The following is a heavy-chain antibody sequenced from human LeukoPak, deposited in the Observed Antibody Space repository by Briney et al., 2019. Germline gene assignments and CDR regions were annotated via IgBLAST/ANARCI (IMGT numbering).Heavy chain of an antibody. CDR2: IYYSGST. CDR1: GGSISSYY. CDR3: ARGSLRLADY. J-gene: IGHJ4*02. D-gene: IGHD3-9*01. V-gene: IGHV4-59*12. Sequence: SETLSLTCTVSGGSISSYYWSWIRQPPGKGLEWIGYIYYSGSTNYNPSLKSRVTISVDTSKNQFSLKLSSVTAADTAVYYCARGSLRLADYWGQGTLVTVSS.